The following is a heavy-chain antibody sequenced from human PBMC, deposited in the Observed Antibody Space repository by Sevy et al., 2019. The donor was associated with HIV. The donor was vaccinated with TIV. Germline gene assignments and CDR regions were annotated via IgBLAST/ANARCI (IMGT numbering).Heavy chain of an antibody. D-gene: IGHD2-8*01. CDR3: AREGCTRPHDY. Sequence: GGSLRLSCAASGFAFYYYSMSWIRQAPGKGLEWVATLSFGCGKINYTDSVKGRFTMSRTNSKNSFYLQMDNLGVEDTALYYCAREGCTRPHDYWGQGTRVTVSS. CDR1: GFAFYYYS. J-gene: IGHJ4*02. CDR2: LSFGCGKI. V-gene: IGHV3-23*01.